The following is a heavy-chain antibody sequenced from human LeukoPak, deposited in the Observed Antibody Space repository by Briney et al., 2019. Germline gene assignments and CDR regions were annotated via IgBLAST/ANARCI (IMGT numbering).Heavy chain of an antibody. CDR3: ARSKAPAAGAFDI. J-gene: IGHJ3*02. Sequence: ASVKVSCKASNYTFSNLGFSWVRQAPGQGLEWMGWISAYNGNTNYAQKLQGRVTMTTDTSTSTAYMELRSLRSDDTAVYYCARSKAPAAGAFDIWGQGTMVTVSS. CDR1: NYTFSNLG. D-gene: IGHD2-15*01. CDR2: ISAYNGNT. V-gene: IGHV1-18*01.